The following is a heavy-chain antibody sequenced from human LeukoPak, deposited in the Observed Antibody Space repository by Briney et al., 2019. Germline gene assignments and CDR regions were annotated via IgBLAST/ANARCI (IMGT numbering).Heavy chain of an antibody. CDR3: ARMFRSSWYINWFDP. Sequence: SETLSLTCTVFGYSISSGYFWGWIRQPPGKGLEWIGSIYHSGSTSYNPSLKSRLTISVDTSKNQFSLKLNFVTAADAAMYYCARMFRSSWYINWFDPWGQGTLVTVSS. V-gene: IGHV4-38-2*02. D-gene: IGHD6-13*01. CDR1: GYSISSGYF. CDR2: IYHSGST. J-gene: IGHJ5*02.